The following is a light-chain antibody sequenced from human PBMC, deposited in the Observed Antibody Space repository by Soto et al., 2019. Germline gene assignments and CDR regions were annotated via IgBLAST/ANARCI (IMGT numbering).Light chain of an antibody. Sequence: QPVLTQSPSASASLGASVKLTCTLSSGHISFAIAWHQQQPEKGPRYLMKLNSDGSHSKGDGIPDRFSGSRSGAERYLTISSLQSEDEADYYCQTWGTGIRVFGGGTKLTVL. V-gene: IGLV4-69*01. CDR3: QTWGTGIRV. CDR2: LNSDGSH. J-gene: IGLJ2*01. CDR1: SGHISFA.